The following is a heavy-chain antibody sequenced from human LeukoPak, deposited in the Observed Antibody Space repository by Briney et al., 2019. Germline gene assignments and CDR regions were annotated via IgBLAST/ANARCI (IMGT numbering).Heavy chain of an antibody. CDR1: GGSISSYY. Sequence: SETLSLTCTVSGGSISSYYWSWIRQPPGKGLEWIGYIYYSGSTYYNPSLKSRVTISVHTSKNQFSLKLSSVTAADTAVYYCARHAVEAASRWFDPWGQGTLVTVSS. D-gene: IGHD1-1*01. CDR3: ARHAVEAASRWFDP. CDR2: IYYSGST. V-gene: IGHV4-59*01. J-gene: IGHJ5*02.